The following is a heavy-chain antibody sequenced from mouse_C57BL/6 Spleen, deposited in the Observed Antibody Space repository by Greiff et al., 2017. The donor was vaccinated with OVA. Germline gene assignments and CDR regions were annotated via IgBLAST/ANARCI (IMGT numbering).Heavy chain of an antibody. CDR2: IRNKANGYTT. V-gene: IGHV7-3*03. D-gene: IGHD2-5*01. CDR3: AKGDSNPYFFDY. Sequence: EVKLMESGGGLVQPGGSLSLSCAASGFTFTDYYMSWVRQPPGKALEWLGFIRNKANGYTTEYSASVKGRFTISRDNSQSILYLQMNALRAEDSATYYCAKGDSNPYFFDYWGQGTTLTVSS. CDR1: GFTFTDYY. J-gene: IGHJ2*01.